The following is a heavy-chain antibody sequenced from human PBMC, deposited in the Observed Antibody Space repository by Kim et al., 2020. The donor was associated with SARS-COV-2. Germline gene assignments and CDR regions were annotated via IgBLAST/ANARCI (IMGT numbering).Heavy chain of an antibody. D-gene: IGHD6-13*01. J-gene: IGHJ6*02. V-gene: IGHV4-34*01. Sequence: SETLSLTCAVYGGSFSGYYWSWIRQPPGKGLEWIGEINHSGSTNYNPSLKSRVTISVDTSKNQFSLKLSSVTAADTAVYYCARGGRALSSSWYPYYYGMDVWGQGTTVTVSS. CDR1: GGSFSGYY. CDR2: INHSGST. CDR3: ARGGRALSSSWYPYYYGMDV.